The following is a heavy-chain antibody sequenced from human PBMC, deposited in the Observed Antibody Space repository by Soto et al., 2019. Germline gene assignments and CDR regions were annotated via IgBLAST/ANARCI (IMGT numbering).Heavy chain of an antibody. CDR3: ARDGWSESWYKLPTGCWVEP. CDR1: GYTFTSYA. Sequence: QVQLVQSGAEVKKPGASVKVSCKASGYTFTSYAMHWVRQAPGQRHEWMGWINAGNGNTKYSQKFQGRVTITRDTSASTAYMALSSLRSEDTAVYYCARDGWSESWYKLPTGCWVEPWGQGTLVSVSS. CDR2: INAGNGNT. J-gene: IGHJ5*02. V-gene: IGHV1-3*01. D-gene: IGHD2-2*01.